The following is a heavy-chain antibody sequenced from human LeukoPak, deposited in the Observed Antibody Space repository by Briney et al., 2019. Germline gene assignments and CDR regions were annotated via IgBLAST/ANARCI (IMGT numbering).Heavy chain of an antibody. CDR1: GFTFSSYA. CDR3: AKDRAYYYDSSGYYFEY. D-gene: IGHD3-22*01. Sequence: GSLRLSCAASGFTFSSYAMTWVRQAPGKGLEWVSGISGSGGSTYYADSVKGRFTISRDNSKNTLYLQMSSLRAEDAAVYYCAKDRAYYYDSSGYYFEYWGQGTLVTVSS. CDR2: ISGSGGST. V-gene: IGHV3-23*01. J-gene: IGHJ4*02.